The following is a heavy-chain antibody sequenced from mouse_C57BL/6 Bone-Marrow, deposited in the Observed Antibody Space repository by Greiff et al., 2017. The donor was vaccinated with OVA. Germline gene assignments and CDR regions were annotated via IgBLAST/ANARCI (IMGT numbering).Heavy chain of an antibody. Sequence: QVQLQQSGAELVKPGASVKISCKASGYTFTDYYINWVKQRPGQGLEWIGKIGPGSGSTYYNEKFKSKATLTVDKSSSTAYMQLSSLTSEDSAVYYCARSDLRYVFDYWGQGTTLTVSS. V-gene: IGHV1-77*01. CDR2: IGPGSGST. CDR3: ARSDLRYVFDY. CDR1: GYTFTDYY. D-gene: IGHD1-1*01. J-gene: IGHJ2*01.